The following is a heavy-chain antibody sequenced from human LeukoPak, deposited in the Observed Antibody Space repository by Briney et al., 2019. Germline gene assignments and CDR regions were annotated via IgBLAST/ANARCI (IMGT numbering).Heavy chain of an antibody. J-gene: IGHJ4*02. V-gene: IGHV1-2*02. CDR2: INPKSGGT. CDR1: GYSFTGCY. CDR3: ARHPYSGSYHFDY. Sequence: ASVTVSCKSSGYSFTGCYIHWVRLAPGQGLGLKGWINPKSGGTNSAQKFQGRVPMTRDTSISTAYMELIRLTSDDAAVYYCARHPYSGSYHFDYWGQGTLVTVSS. D-gene: IGHD1-26*01.